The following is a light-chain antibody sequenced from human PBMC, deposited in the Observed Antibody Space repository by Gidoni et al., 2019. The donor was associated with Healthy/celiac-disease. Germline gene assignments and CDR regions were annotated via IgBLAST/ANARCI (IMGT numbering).Light chain of an antibody. V-gene: IGKV3-11*01. CDR1: QSVSSY. J-gene: IGKJ2*01. Sequence: EIVSTQSPATLSLSPGERAPLSCRASQSVSSYLAWYQQKPGQAPRLLIYDASNRATGIPARFSGSGSGTDFTLTISSLEPEDFAVYYCQQRSNWPLLTFGQGTKLEIK. CDR3: QQRSNWPLLT. CDR2: DAS.